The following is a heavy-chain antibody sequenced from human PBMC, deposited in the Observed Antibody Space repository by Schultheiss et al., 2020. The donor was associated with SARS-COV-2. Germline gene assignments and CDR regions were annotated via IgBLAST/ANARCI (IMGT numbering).Heavy chain of an antibody. CDR3: AREELVGGSAFDS. V-gene: IGHV3-23*01. Sequence: GGSLRLSCAASGFTFSSYAMSWVRQAPGKGLEWVSAIGGSGGSTYYADSVKGRFTISRDNSKNTLYLQMNSLRAEDTAVYYCAREELVGGSAFDSWGQGTLVTVSS. D-gene: IGHD1-26*01. CDR1: GFTFSSYA. CDR2: IGGSGGST. J-gene: IGHJ4*02.